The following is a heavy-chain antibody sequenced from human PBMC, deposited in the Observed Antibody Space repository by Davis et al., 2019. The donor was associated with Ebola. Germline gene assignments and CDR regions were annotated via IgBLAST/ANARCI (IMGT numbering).Heavy chain of an antibody. CDR3: KRGRARRRSGSWFDP. V-gene: IGHV1-8*01. Sequence: ASVKVSCKASGYTFTTYDIHWVRQATGQGLEWMGWLNPATCYTGYAQKFQGRVTMTRDTSITTAYMELSSLSSDDTAVYYCKRGRARRRSGSWFDPWGQGTPVTVSS. CDR2: LNPATCYT. D-gene: IGHD6-6*01. CDR1: GYTFTTYD. J-gene: IGHJ5*02.